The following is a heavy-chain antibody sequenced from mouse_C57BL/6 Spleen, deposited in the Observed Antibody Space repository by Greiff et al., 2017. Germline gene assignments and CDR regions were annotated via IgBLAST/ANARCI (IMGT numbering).Heavy chain of an antibody. CDR2: IQPNSGST. Sequence: QVQLQQPGAELVKPGASVKLSCKASGYTFTSYWMHWVKQRPGHGLEWIGMIQPNSGSTNYNEKFKSKATLSVDKSSSSAYMQLSSLTSEASAVYYCARLDIAYWGQGTLVTVSA. V-gene: IGHV1-64*01. CDR3: ARLDIAY. J-gene: IGHJ3*01. CDR1: GYTFTSYW.